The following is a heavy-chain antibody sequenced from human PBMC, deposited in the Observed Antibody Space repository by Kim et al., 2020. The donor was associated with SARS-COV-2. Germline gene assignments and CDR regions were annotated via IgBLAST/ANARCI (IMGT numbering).Heavy chain of an antibody. J-gene: IGHJ4*02. V-gene: IGHV4-30-2*06. CDR2: IYQSGGT. Sequence: SETLSLTCDVSGASISSGSYSWSWIRQSPGQGLEWIASIYQSGGTYYTPSLKSRLIISMDRSKNHFSLTLTYVTAEDTAVYYCARGPYSNYFDYWGQGTL. CDR1: GASISSGSYS. D-gene: IGHD4-4*01. CDR3: ARGPYSNYFDY.